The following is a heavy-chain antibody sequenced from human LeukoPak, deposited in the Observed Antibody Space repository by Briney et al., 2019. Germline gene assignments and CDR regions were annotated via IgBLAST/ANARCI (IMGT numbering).Heavy chain of an antibody. Sequence: GGSLRLSCAASGFTFSSYSMNWVRQAPGKGLEWVSSISSSSSSYIYYADSVKGRFTISRDNAKNSLYLQMNSLRAEDTAVYYCARDAPGGVIVPFDYWGQGTLVTVSS. CDR2: ISSSSSSYI. CDR1: GFTFSSYS. CDR3: ARDAPGGVIVPFDY. J-gene: IGHJ4*02. D-gene: IGHD3-16*02. V-gene: IGHV3-21*01.